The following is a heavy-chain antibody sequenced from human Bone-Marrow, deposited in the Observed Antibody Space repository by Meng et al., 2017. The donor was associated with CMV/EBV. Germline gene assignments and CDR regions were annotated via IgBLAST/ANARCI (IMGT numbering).Heavy chain of an antibody. V-gene: IGHV3-9*01. CDR1: GFTFDDYA. Sequence: GGSLRLSCAASGFTFDDYAMHWVRQAPGKGLEWVSGISWNSGSIYYADSVKGRFTISRDNSKNTLYLQMNSLRAEDTAVYYCARDPVGITMIVVVITGDAFDIWGQGTMVTVSS. D-gene: IGHD3-22*01. CDR3: ARDPVGITMIVVVITGDAFDI. J-gene: IGHJ3*02. CDR2: ISWNSGSI.